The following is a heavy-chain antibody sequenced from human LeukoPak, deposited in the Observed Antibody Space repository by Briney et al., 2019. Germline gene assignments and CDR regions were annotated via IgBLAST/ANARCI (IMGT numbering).Heavy chain of an antibody. CDR1: GFTFGSYW. J-gene: IGHJ4*02. CDR2: IKQDGSEK. D-gene: IGHD3-3*01. V-gene: IGHV3-7*03. Sequence: PGGSRGLSCAASGFTFGSYWMSWFRQAPGKGLEGLANIKQDGSEKHYVDSVKGRFTISRDNAKNSLYLQMNSLRAEDTAVYYCARDRAVFGVVINDYWGQGTLVTVSS. CDR3: ARDRAVFGVVINDY.